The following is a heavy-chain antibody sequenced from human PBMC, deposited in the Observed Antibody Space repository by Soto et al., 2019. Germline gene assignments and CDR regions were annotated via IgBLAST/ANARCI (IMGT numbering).Heavy chain of an antibody. Sequence: SETLSLTCTVSGGSISSYYWSWIRQPPGKGLECIGYIYYSGSTNYNPSLKSRVTISVDTSKNQFSLKLSSVTAADTAVYYCARNPGFCGGGSCPFGFWGQGTLVTVSS. D-gene: IGHD2-15*01. CDR3: ARNPGFCGGGSCPFGF. J-gene: IGHJ4*02. CDR1: GGSISSYY. V-gene: IGHV4-59*01. CDR2: IYYSGST.